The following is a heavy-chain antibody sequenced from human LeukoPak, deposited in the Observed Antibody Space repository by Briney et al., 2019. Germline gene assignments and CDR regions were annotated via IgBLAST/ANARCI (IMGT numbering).Heavy chain of an antibody. V-gene: IGHV1-18*01. CDR1: GYTFTSYA. Sequence: ASVKVSCKASGYTFTSYAMNWVRQAPGQGLEWMGWISAYNGNTNYAQKLQGRVTMTTDTSTSTAYTELRSLRSDDTAVYYCAREVYCSGGSCYNTPNDYWGQGTLVTVSS. D-gene: IGHD2-15*01. J-gene: IGHJ4*02. CDR2: ISAYNGNT. CDR3: AREVYCSGGSCYNTPNDY.